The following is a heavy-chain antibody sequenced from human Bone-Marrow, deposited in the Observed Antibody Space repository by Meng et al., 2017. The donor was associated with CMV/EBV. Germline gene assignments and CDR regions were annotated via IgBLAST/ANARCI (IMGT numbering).Heavy chain of an antibody. CDR2: LSSSSSYI. D-gene: IGHD3-3*01. CDR1: GFTFSSYS. CDR3: ARGCRDDFWRGRSAQGKRAGDSFDP. V-gene: IGHV3-21*01. Sequence: GESLKISCAASGFTFSSYSMNWVRQAPGKGLEWVSSLSSSSSYIYYADSVKGRFTISRDNAKNSLYLQMNSLRAEDTAVYYCARGCRDDFWRGRSAQGKRAGDSFDPWGQGTLVTVSS. J-gene: IGHJ5*02.